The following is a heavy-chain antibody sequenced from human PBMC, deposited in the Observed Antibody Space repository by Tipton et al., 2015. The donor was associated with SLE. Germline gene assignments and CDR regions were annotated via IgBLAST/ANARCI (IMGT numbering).Heavy chain of an antibody. CDR2: IYYSGSI. D-gene: IGHD3-10*01. CDR3: ARGGVLGFHPSAFDI. Sequence: TLSLTCTVSGGSISSSSYYWGWIRQPPGKGLEWIGSIYYSGSIYYNPSLKSRVTISVDTSKNQFSLKLSSVTAADTAVYYCARGGVLGFHPSAFDIWGQGSIVTVSS. J-gene: IGHJ3*02. CDR1: GGSISSSSYY. V-gene: IGHV4-39*07.